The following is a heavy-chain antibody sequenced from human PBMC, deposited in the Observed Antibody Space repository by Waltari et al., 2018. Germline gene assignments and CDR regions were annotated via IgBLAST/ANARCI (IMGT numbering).Heavy chain of an antibody. CDR3: ARDRGDEYYDFWSGYPFDY. D-gene: IGHD3-3*01. J-gene: IGHJ4*02. Sequence: QLQLQESGPGLVKPSETLSLTCPVSGGSISSSSYYWGWLRQPPGKGLEWIGSIYYSGSTYYNPSLKSRVTISVDTSKNQFSLKLSSVTAADTAVYYCARDRGDEYYDFWSGYPFDYWGQGTLVTVSS. CDR2: IYYSGST. V-gene: IGHV4-39*07. CDR1: GGSISSSSYY.